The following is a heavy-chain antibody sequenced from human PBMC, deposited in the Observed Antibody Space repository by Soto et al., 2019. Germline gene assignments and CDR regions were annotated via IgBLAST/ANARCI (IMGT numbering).Heavy chain of an antibody. CDR3: ARAAYYDDSSGYCPGDY. CDR1: GYIFTSYA. Sequence: QVQLVQSGAEEKKPGDSVKVSCKASGYIFTSYAIHWVRQAPGQRVEWMGWINAGNGNTKITQKLQGRVTISTDTSDSTTYRELRSLKSEATDVYYCARAAYYDDSSGYCPGDYWGQGSLVTVSS. V-gene: IGHV1-3*05. J-gene: IGHJ4*02. D-gene: IGHD3-22*01. CDR2: INAGNGNT.